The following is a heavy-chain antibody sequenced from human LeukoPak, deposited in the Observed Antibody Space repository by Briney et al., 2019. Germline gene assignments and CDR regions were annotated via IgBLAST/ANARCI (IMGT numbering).Heavy chain of an antibody. D-gene: IGHD3-10*01. CDR2: SSPYKGGP. CDR3: ARDWRECEGGCVSGHFDL. J-gene: IGHJ4*02. V-gene: IGHV1-18*01. Sequence: ASVKVSCKASVYTFTSYSINWVRQAPGQGPEWMGGSSPYKGGPRYVQKFRGRVTVTTDTPPTKAYMELPSLQSDDSAGYYCARDWRECEGGCVSGHFDLWGQGTRATVSS. CDR1: VYTFTSYS.